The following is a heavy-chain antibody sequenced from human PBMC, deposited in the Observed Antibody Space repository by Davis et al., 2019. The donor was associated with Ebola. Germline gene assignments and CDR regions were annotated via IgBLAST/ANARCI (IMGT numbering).Heavy chain of an antibody. V-gene: IGHV1-3*01. CDR2: INAGNGNT. J-gene: IGHJ4*02. D-gene: IGHD5-24*01. Sequence: ASVKVSCKASGYTFTSYAMHWVRQAPGQRLEWMGWINAGNGNTKYSQKFQGRVTITRDTSASTAYMELSSLRSEDTAVYYCARDQRWLQPTPHYFDYWGQGTLVTVSS. CDR1: GYTFTSYA. CDR3: ARDQRWLQPTPHYFDY.